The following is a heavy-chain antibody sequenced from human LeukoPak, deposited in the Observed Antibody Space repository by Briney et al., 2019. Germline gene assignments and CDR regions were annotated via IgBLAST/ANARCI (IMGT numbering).Heavy chain of an antibody. D-gene: IGHD3-10*01. V-gene: IGHV4-59*02. Sequence: SETLSLTCTVSGGSVSSYYWSWIRQPPGKGLEWIGYIYYRGSTNYNPSLKSRVTISVDMSKNQFSLKLSSVTAADTAVYYCARAPGGFGSGSRGAFDIWGQGTMVTVSS. J-gene: IGHJ3*02. CDR3: ARAPGGFGSGSRGAFDI. CDR2: IYYRGST. CDR1: GGSVSSYY.